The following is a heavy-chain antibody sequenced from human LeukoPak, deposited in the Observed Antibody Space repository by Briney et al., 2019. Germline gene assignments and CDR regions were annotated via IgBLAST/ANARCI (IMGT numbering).Heavy chain of an antibody. J-gene: IGHJ6*03. CDR1: GFTFSSYS. V-gene: IGHV3-21*01. CDR2: ISSSSSYI. CDR3: AREYGFLRGDYYMDV. Sequence: GGSLRLSCAASGFTFSSYSMNWVRQAPGKGLEWVSSISSSSSYIYYADSVKGRFTISRDNAKNSLYLQMNSLRAEDTAVYYCAREYGFLRGDYYMDVWGKGTTVTISS. D-gene: IGHD3-10*01.